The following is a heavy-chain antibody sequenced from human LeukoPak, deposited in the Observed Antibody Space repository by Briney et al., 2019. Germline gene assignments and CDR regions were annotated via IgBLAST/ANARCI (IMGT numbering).Heavy chain of an antibody. J-gene: IGHJ4*02. CDR3: ARDRGRITLVRGVMPYVDY. CDR2: INPNSGGT. D-gene: IGHD3-10*01. V-gene: IGHV1-2*02. CDR1: GYTFTGYY. Sequence: ASVKVSCKASGYTFTGYYMHWVRQAPGQGLEWMGWINPNSGGTNYAQKFQGRVTMTRDTSISTAYMELSRLRSDDTAVYYCARDRGRITLVRGVMPYVDYWGPGTLVTVSS.